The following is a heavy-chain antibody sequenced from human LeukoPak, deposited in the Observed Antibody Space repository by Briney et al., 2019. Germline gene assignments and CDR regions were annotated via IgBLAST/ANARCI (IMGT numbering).Heavy chain of an antibody. Sequence: GGSLRLSCVASGFTFSNYWMTWVRQAPGKGLEWVANIKLDGSEAYYVDSVKGRFTISRDNTQNSLYLQMNSLRAEDTAVYYCARDQTPYYWGQGTLVTVSS. CDR1: GFTFSNYW. CDR3: ARDQTPYY. V-gene: IGHV3-7*01. CDR2: IKLDGSEA. J-gene: IGHJ4*02.